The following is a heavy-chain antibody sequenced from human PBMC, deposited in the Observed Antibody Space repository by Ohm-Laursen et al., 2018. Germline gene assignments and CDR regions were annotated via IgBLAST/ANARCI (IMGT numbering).Heavy chain of an antibody. CDR3: ARRRAGHEYYFDY. Sequence: ASVKVSCKASGYTFTGYYMHWVRQAPGQGLEWMGWINPNSGGTNYAQKFQGRVTMTRDTSISTAYMDVRGLRSDDTAVYYCARRRAGHEYYFDYWGQGTLVTVSS. CDR2: INPNSGGT. J-gene: IGHJ4*02. CDR1: GYTFTGYY. V-gene: IGHV1-2*02. D-gene: IGHD6-19*01.